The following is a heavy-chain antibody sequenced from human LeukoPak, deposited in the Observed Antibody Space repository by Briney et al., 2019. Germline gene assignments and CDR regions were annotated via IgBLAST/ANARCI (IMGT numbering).Heavy chain of an antibody. CDR1: GFTFSSYG. CDR3: AKDPRGYSSSWYGSWFDP. J-gene: IGHJ5*02. V-gene: IGHV3-30*19. D-gene: IGHD6-13*01. Sequence: GGSLRLSCAASGFTFSSYGMHWVRQAPDKGLEWVAVTSADGRDKYYADSVKGRCTVSRDNSKNTLYLQMNSLRAEDTAVYYCAKDPRGYSSSWYGSWFDPWGQGTLVTVSS. CDR2: TSADGRDK.